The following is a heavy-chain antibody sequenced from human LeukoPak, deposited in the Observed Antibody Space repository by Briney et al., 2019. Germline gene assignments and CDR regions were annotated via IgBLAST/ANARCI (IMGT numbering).Heavy chain of an antibody. D-gene: IGHD3-10*01. Sequence: GASVKVSCKASGYTFTNYGLTWVRQAPGQGLEWMGWISPYDGDTNSPQNLQGRVTMTTDTSTTTAYLELKSLRSDDTAVYYCARLDYGSGSYYNAPLDHWGQGTLVTVSS. J-gene: IGHJ4*02. V-gene: IGHV1-18*01. CDR2: ISPYDGDT. CDR3: ARLDYGSGSYYNAPLDH. CDR1: GYTFTNYG.